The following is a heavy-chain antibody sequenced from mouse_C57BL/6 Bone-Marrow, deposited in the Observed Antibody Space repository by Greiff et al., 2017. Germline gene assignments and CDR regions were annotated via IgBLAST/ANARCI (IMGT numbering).Heavy chain of an antibody. D-gene: IGHD2-1*01. J-gene: IGHJ1*03. CDR2: IWRGGST. CDR3: AKTFDGNYWYFDV. CDR1: GFSLTSYG. Sequence: QVQLKESGPGLVQPSQSLSITCTVSGFSLTSYGVHWVRQSPGKGLEWLGVIWRGGSTDYNAAFMSRLSITKDNSKSQVFFKMNSLQADDTAIYYCAKTFDGNYWYFDVWGTGTTVTVSS. V-gene: IGHV2-5*01.